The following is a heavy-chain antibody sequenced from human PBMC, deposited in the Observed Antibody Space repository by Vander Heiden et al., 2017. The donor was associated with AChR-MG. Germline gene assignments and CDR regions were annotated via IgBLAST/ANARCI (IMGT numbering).Heavy chain of an antibody. J-gene: IGHJ6*02. Sequence: EAQLVQSGPEVTQPAESLKISCKVSGYRFHSYWIGGVRQMPGKGLEWMGIIYPGDSDTRYSPSFQGEVTISADKSISTAYLQWSSLKASDTAMYYCARPYLRWPDYYGMDVWGQGTTVTVAS. CDR2: IYPGDSDT. D-gene: IGHD2-21*01. CDR1: GYRFHSYW. CDR3: ARPYLRWPDYYGMDV. V-gene: IGHV5-51*03.